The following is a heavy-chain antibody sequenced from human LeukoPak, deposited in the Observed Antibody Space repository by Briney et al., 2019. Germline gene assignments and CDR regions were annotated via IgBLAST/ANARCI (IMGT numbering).Heavy chain of an antibody. CDR3: ARADTAMGTDY. Sequence: SETLSLTCTVSGGSISGYYWSWIRQPPGKGLEWIGHIYYSGSTTYNPSLKSRVTISVDTSKNQFSLKLSSVTAADTAVYYCARADTAMGTDYWGQGTLVTVSS. J-gene: IGHJ4*02. V-gene: IGHV4-59*01. CDR1: GGSISGYY. CDR2: IYYSGST. D-gene: IGHD5-18*01.